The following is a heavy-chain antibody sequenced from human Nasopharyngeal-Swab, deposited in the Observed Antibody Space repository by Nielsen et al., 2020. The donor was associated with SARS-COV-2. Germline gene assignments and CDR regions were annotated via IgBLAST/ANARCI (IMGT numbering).Heavy chain of an antibody. J-gene: IGHJ4*02. D-gene: IGHD6-13*01. CDR3: AKDIRASSWSLQFDY. V-gene: IGHV3-9*01. CDR1: GFTFDDYA. Sequence: SLKISCATSGFTFDDYAMHWVRQAPGKGLEWVSGISWNSASINCADSVKGRFTISRDNAKNSLFLQMNSLRAEDTAFYYCAKDIRASSWSLQFDYWGRGTPVTVSS. CDR2: ISWNSASI.